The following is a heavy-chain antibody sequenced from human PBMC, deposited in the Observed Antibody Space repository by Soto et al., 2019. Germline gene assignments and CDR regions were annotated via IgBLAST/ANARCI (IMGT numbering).Heavy chain of an antibody. CDR2: ISAYNGNT. CDR1: GYTFTSYG. V-gene: IGHV1-18*01. Sequence: QVQLVQSGAEVKKPGASVKVSCKASGYTFTSYGISWVRQAPGQGLEGMGWISAYNGNTNYAQKLQGRVTMTTDTSTSTAYMELRSLRSDDTAVYYCARQIAVAGTASHYGMDVWGQGTTVTVSS. J-gene: IGHJ6*02. CDR3: ARQIAVAGTASHYGMDV. D-gene: IGHD6-19*01.